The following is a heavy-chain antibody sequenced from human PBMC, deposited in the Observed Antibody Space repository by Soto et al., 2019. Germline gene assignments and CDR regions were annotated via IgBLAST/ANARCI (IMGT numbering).Heavy chain of an antibody. J-gene: IGHJ3*02. CDR3: ASGGSGPAGGAFDI. Sequence: QVQLVQSGAEVKKPGSSVKVSCKASGGTFSSYAISWVRQAPGQGLEWMGGIIPIFGTANYAQKFQGRVTITADEATSTAYMELSSLRYEDTAVYYCASGGSGPAGGAFDIWGQGTMVTVSS. D-gene: IGHD2-15*01. CDR2: IIPIFGTA. CDR1: GGTFSSYA. V-gene: IGHV1-69*01.